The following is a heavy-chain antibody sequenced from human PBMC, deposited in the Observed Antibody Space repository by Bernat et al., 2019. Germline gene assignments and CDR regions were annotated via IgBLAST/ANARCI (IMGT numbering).Heavy chain of an antibody. CDR3: ARDPGWGALDL. D-gene: IGHD3-16*01. CDR1: GFTFLSHW. Sequence: EVQLVQSGAALVQPGGSLRLSCAASGFTFLSHWMCWLRQAPGKGLEWVANIKSDGSAKYYVDSVKGRFTISRDNVHNSLYLQMNSLRADDTAVYYCARDPGWGALDLWGQGTMVTVSS. CDR2: IKSDGSAK. V-gene: IGHV3-7*03. J-gene: IGHJ3*01.